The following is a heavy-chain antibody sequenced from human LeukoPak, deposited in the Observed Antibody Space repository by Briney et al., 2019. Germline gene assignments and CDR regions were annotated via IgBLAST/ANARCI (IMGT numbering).Heavy chain of an antibody. J-gene: IGHJ4*02. Sequence: ASVKVSCKASGYTFTSYYMHWVRQAPGQGLEWMGWINPNSGGTNYAQKFQGRVTMTRDTSISTAYMELSRLRSDDTAVYYCARVVYSSGWYSTYYFDYWGQGTLVTVSS. V-gene: IGHV1-2*02. D-gene: IGHD6-19*01. CDR2: INPNSGGT. CDR3: ARVVYSSGWYSTYYFDY. CDR1: GYTFTSYY.